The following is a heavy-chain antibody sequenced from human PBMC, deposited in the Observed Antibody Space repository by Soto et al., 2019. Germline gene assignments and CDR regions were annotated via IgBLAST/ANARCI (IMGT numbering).Heavy chain of an antibody. J-gene: IGHJ4*02. CDR2: INHSGNT. D-gene: IGHD1-26*01. CDR1: GKSLSGYY. Sequence: SETLSLTCAVYGKSLSGYYWSWIRQPPGKALEWIGEINHSGNTNYNPSLKSRVTISVDTSKNQLFLNLSSVTAADTAMYYCARHHVRGRTIAGAAEFWGQGALVTVSS. CDR3: ARHHVRGRTIAGAAEF. V-gene: IGHV4-34*01.